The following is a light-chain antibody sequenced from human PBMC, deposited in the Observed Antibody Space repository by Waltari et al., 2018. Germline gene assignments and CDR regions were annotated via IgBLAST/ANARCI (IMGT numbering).Light chain of an antibody. Sequence: QSVLTQPPSASGTPGQRVTISCSGSSPNIGSNYVYWYQQLPGTTPKLLIYRNNQRPSGVPARFSGSKSGTSASLAISGLRSEDEADYYCAAWDDSSVVFGGGTKLTVL. J-gene: IGLJ2*01. CDR2: RNN. CDR3: AAWDDSSVV. V-gene: IGLV1-47*01. CDR1: SPNIGSNY.